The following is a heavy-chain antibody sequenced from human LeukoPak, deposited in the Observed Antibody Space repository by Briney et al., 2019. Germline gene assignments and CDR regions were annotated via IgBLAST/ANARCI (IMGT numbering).Heavy chain of an antibody. Sequence: GGSLRLSCAASGFTFSSYWMSWVRQAPGKGLEWVANIKQDGSEKYYVGSVKGRFTISRDNARNSLYLQMNSLRAEDTAVYYCARYYDFWSGYYRGIDYWGQGTLVTVSS. CDR1: GFTFSSYW. V-gene: IGHV3-7*01. D-gene: IGHD3-3*01. J-gene: IGHJ4*02. CDR3: ARYYDFWSGYYRGIDY. CDR2: IKQDGSEK.